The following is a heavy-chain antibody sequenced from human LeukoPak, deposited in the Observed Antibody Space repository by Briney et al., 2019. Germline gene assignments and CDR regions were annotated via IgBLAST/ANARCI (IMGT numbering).Heavy chain of an antibody. J-gene: IGHJ6*02. D-gene: IGHD2-2*01. CDR1: GFTFSSYG. CDR3: ARGYCSSTSCPFHYYYYGMDV. Sequence: GGSLRLSCAASGFTFSSYGMHWVRQAPGKGLEWVAVIWYDGSNKYYADSVKGRFTISRDNSKNTLYLQMNSLRAEDTAVYYCARGYCSSTSCPFHYYYYGMDVWGQGTTVTVSS. CDR2: IWYDGSNK. V-gene: IGHV3-33*01.